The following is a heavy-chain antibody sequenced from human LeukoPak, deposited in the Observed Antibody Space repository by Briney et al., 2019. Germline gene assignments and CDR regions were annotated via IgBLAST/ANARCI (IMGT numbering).Heavy chain of an antibody. J-gene: IGHJ3*02. D-gene: IGHD6-13*01. CDR1: GGTFSSYA. CDR3: ASRIAAADDAFDI. Sequence: EASVKVSCKASGGTFSSYAISWVRQAPGQGLEWMGRIIPILGIANYAQKFQGRVTITADKSTSTAYMELSSLRSEDTAVYYCASRIAAADDAFDIWGQGTMVTVSS. V-gene: IGHV1-69*04. CDR2: IIPILGIA.